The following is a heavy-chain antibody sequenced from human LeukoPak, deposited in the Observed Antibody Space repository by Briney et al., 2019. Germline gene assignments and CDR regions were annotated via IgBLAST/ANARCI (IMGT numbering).Heavy chain of an antibody. V-gene: IGHV4-59*01. CDR2: IYYSGST. CDR3: ARDPRSGYFDY. J-gene: IGHJ4*02. CDR1: GGSISSYY. Sequence: SETLSLTCLVSGGSISSYYWSWIRQPPGKGLEWIGYIYYSGSTNYNPSLKSRVTISVDTSKNQFSLKLSSVTAADTAVYYCARDPRSGYFDYWGQGTLVTVSP. D-gene: IGHD3-10*01.